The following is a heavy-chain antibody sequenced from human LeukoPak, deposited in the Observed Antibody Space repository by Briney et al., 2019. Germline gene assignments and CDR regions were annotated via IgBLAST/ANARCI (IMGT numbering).Heavy chain of an antibody. CDR2: ISAYNGNT. Sequence: ASVKVSCKATGYTFSNFAISWVRQAPGHGLEWMGWISAYNGNTNYAQNLQGRVTMTTDTSTSTAYMQVTGLRYDDTAVYYCAANVETGRGDFDIWGQGTLVTVSS. CDR3: AANVETGRGDFDI. D-gene: IGHD1-14*01. V-gene: IGHV1-18*01. CDR1: GYTFSNFA. J-gene: IGHJ3*02.